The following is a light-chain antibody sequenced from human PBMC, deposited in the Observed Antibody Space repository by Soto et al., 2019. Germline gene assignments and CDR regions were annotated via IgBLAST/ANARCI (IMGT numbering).Light chain of an antibody. J-gene: IGKJ5*01. CDR2: DAS. CDR1: QSISSW. V-gene: IGKV1-5*01. CDR3: HQYNNWPPDT. Sequence: DIQMTQSPATLSASVGDRGGSACPPSQSISSWFAWYQQKPGKAPKVLLFDASSLESGVPSTFSGSGSATEFTLTISSLQPDDFAVYYCHQYNNWPPDTFGQGTRLEIK.